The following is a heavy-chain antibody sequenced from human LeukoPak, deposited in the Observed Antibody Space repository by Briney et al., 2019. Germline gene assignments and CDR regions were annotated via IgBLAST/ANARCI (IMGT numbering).Heavy chain of an antibody. CDR3: AKAAGMVRGVIDY. D-gene: IGHD3-10*01. J-gene: IGHJ4*02. Sequence: TGGSLRLSCAASGFTFSSYGMSWVRQAPGKGLEWVSAISGSGGSTYYADSVKGRFTISRDNSKNTLYLQMNSLRAEDTAVYCCAKAAGMVRGVIDYWGQGTLVTVSS. CDR2: ISGSGGST. CDR1: GFTFSSYG. V-gene: IGHV3-23*01.